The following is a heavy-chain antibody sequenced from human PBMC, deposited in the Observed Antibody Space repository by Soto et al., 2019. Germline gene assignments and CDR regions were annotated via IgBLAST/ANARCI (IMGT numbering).Heavy chain of an antibody. D-gene: IGHD5-18*01. CDR2: IIPIFGTA. J-gene: IGHJ5*02. CDR1: GGTFSSYA. V-gene: IGHV1-69*13. Sequence: ASVKVSCKASGGTFSSYAISWVRQAPGQGLEWKGGIIPIFGTANYAQKFQGRVTITADESTSTAYMELSSLRSEDTAVYYCARGRDVDTAMVTRWYWFDPWGQGTLVTVSS. CDR3: ARGRDVDTAMVTRWYWFDP.